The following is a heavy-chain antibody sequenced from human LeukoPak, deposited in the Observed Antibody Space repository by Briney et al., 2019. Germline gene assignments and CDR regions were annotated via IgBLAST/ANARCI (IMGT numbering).Heavy chain of an antibody. J-gene: IGHJ6*02. CDR3: ARAVGNFDWLLSVPGGMDV. D-gene: IGHD3-9*01. Sequence: SETLSLTCTVSGGSISSSSYYWGWIRQPPGKGLEWIGSIYYSGSTYYNPSLKSRVTISVDTSKNQFSLKLSSVTAADTAVYYRARAVGNFDWLLSVPGGMDVWGQGTTVTVSS. CDR1: GGSISSSSYY. V-gene: IGHV4-39*07. CDR2: IYYSGST.